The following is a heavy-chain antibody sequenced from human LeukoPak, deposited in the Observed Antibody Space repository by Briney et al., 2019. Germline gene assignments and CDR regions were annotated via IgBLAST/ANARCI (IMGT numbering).Heavy chain of an antibody. CDR1: GFTVSSNY. CDR3: ARSGSHDY. V-gene: IGHV3-11*03. Sequence: GGSLRLSCAASGFTVSSNYMTWVRQAPGKGLEWVSYISSSSSYTNYADSVKGRFTISRDNAKNSLYLQMNSLRADDTAVYYCARSGSHDYWGQGTLVTVSS. J-gene: IGHJ4*02. D-gene: IGHD1-26*01. CDR2: ISSSSSYT.